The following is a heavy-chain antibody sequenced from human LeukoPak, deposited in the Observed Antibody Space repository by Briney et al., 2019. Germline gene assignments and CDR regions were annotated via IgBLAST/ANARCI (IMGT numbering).Heavy chain of an antibody. CDR2: LSGSGRDT. V-gene: IGHV3-23*01. J-gene: IGHJ6*03. Sequence: GGSMRLSCTGSAFNLSRFAMTWVRQDPGKGLEWVSSLSGSGRDTYYADSVKGRFTISRDSSKSTLFLRMNSLRVEDTAVYYCAKVRPGYSHYFYFMDVWAEGTTVTVSS. D-gene: IGHD5-18*01. CDR1: AFNLSRFA. CDR3: AKVRPGYSHYFYFMDV.